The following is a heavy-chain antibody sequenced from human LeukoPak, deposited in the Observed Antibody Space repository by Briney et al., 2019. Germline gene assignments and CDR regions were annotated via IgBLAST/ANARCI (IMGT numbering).Heavy chain of an antibody. J-gene: IGHJ3*02. V-gene: IGHV1-69*13. CDR2: IIPIFGTA. CDR1: GGTFSSYA. CDR3: AREGYCSSTSCHRVDI. Sequence: SVTVSCKASGGTFSSYAISWVRQAPGQGLEWMGGIIPIFGTANYAQKFQGRVTITADESTSTAYMELSSLRSEDTAVYYCAREGYCSSTSCHRVDIWGQGTMVTVSS. D-gene: IGHD2-2*01.